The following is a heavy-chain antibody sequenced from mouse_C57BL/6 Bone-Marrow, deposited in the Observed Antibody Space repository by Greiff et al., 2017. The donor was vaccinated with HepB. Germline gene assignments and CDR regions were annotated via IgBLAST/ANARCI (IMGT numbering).Heavy chain of an antibody. J-gene: IGHJ1*03. Sequence: QVQLKQSGAELARPGASVKMSCKASGYTFTSYTMHWVKQRPGQGLEWIGYINPSSGYTKYNQKFKDKATLTADKSSSTAYMQLSSLTSEDSAVYYCARRYSTWYWEGWGTGTTVTVSS. CDR2: INPSSGYT. CDR1: GYTFTSYT. V-gene: IGHV1-4*01. D-gene: IGHD2-12*01. CDR3: ARRYSTWYWEG.